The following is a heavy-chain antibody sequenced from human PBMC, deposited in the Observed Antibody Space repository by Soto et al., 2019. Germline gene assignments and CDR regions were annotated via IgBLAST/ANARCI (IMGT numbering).Heavy chain of an antibody. J-gene: IGHJ4*02. D-gene: IGHD6-19*01. V-gene: IGHV3-48*02. Sequence: EVQLVESGGALVQRGGSLRLSCVASGFTFSVYSMNWVRQAPGQGLEWFSYITSDTKTIKYADYVKGRFTISRDNTKNSVYLQMNSLRDEDTAVYYCARSVEGHFDYWGQGTVVTVSS. CDR2: ITSDTKTI. CDR3: ARSVEGHFDY. CDR1: GFTFSVYS.